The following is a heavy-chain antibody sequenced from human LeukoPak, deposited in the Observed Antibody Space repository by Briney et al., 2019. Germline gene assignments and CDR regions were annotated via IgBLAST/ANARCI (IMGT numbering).Heavy chain of an antibody. D-gene: IGHD3-10*01. CDR2: IYPNSGGT. Sequence: ASVKVSCKASGYTFTSYYIHWVRQAPGQGLEWMGIIYPNSGGTRYAQKVQGRVTMTRDMSTSTVYMELSSLRSEDTAVYYCAREFTGGHFDYWGTGTLVTVSS. J-gene: IGHJ4*02. CDR1: GYTFTSYY. V-gene: IGHV1-46*01. CDR3: AREFTGGHFDY.